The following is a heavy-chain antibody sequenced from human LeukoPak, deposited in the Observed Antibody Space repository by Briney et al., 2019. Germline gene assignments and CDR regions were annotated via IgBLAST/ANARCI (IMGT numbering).Heavy chain of an antibody. Sequence: GASVKVSCKASGYTFTSYTMHWVRQAPGQRLEWMGWINTGNGNTKYSQEFQGRVTITRDTSISTVYMELSRLRSDDTAVFFCARGYYDSSDFEYFQHWGQGTLVTVSS. CDR1: GYTFTSYT. D-gene: IGHD3-22*01. CDR3: ARGYYDSSDFEYFQH. J-gene: IGHJ1*01. CDR2: INTGNGNT. V-gene: IGHV1-3*04.